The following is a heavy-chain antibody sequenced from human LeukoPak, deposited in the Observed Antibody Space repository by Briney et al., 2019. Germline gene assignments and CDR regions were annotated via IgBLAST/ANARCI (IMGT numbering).Heavy chain of an antibody. D-gene: IGHD6-13*01. CDR2: ISSSSSYT. CDR3: AREGGVRAAAAPLNDY. CDR1: GFTFSDYY. V-gene: IGHV3-11*06. J-gene: IGHJ4*02. Sequence: GGSLRLSCAASGFTFSDYYMSWIRQAPGKGMEWVSYISSSSSYTNYADSVKGRFTISTDNAKNSLYLQMNSLRAEDTAVYYCAREGGVRAAAAPLNDYWGQGTLVTVSS.